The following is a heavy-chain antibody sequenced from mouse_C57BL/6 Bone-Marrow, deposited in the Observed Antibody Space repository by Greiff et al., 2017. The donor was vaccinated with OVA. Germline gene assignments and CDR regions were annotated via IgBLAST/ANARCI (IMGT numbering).Heavy chain of an antibody. J-gene: IGHJ2*01. CDR1: GFNIKDYY. V-gene: IGHV14-2*01. CDR2: IDPEDGET. Sequence: VQLKESGAELVKPGASVKLSCTASGFNIKDYYMHWVKQRPEQGLEWIGRIDPEDGETKYAPKVQGKATITADTSSNTAYLQLSSLTSEDTAVYYCAREGDYDNFDYWGQGTTLTVSS. CDR3: AREGDYDNFDY. D-gene: IGHD2-4*01.